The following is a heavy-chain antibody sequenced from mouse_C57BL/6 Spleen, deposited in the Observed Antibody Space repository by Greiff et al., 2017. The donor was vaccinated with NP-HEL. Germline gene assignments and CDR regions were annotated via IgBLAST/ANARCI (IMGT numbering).Heavy chain of an antibody. CDR1: GYTFTSYG. V-gene: IGHV1-81*01. Sequence: QVQLQQSGAELARPGASVKLSCKASGYTFTSYGISWVKQRTGQGLEWIGEIYPRSGNTYYNEKFKGKATLTADKSSSTAYMERRSLTSEDSAVYFCARWDSLYAMDYWGQGTSVTVSS. D-gene: IGHD3-3*01. CDR3: ARWDSLYAMDY. J-gene: IGHJ4*01. CDR2: IYPRSGNT.